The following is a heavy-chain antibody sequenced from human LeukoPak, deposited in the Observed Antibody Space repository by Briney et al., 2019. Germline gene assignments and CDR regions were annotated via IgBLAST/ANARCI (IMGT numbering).Heavy chain of an antibody. J-gene: IGHJ4*02. V-gene: IGHV1-69*05. CDR3: ARDETGPEWELPSDY. CDR1: GGTFSSYA. D-gene: IGHD1-26*01. Sequence: SVKVSCKASGGTFSSYAISWVRQAPGQGLEWMGRIIPIFGTANYAQKFQGRVTITTDESTSTAYMELSSLRSEDTAVYYCARDETGPEWELPSDYWGQGTLVTVSS. CDR2: IIPIFGTA.